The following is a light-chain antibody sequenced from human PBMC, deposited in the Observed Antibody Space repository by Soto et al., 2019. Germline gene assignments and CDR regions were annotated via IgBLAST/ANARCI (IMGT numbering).Light chain of an antibody. V-gene: IGKV1-5*03. CDR1: QSISSW. CDR2: KAS. Sequence: DIQITQSPSTLSASLGDRFSITCRVSQSISSWLAWYQQNKGKAPKLLIYKASTLKRGVPSRFRGSGSGTEFTLTLSRLQPDDFQTYYCQHYNSYSEAFGQGTQVDIK. CDR3: QHYNSYSEA. J-gene: IGKJ1*01.